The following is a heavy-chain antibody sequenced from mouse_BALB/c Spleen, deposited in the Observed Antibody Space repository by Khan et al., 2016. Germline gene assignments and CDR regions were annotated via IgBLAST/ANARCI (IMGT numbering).Heavy chain of an antibody. CDR1: GFSLSNYG. CDR2: IWAGGST. D-gene: IGHD1-1*01. J-gene: IGHJ1*01. Sequence: VQLQESGPGLVAPSQSLSITCTVSGFSLSNYGVHWVRQPPGKGLEWLGVIWAGGSTTYNSPLMSRLSISNDNSKTQLFLIMNSLQTNDTATYYTARNGSVYGSSFADWYFDGGGAGTTVTVSS. V-gene: IGHV2-9*02. CDR3: ARNGSVYGSSFADWYFDG.